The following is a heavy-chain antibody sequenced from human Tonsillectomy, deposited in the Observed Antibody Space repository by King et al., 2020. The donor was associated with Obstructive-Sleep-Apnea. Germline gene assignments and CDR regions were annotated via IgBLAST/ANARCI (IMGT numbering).Heavy chain of an antibody. CDR1: GYTFTNYD. D-gene: IGHD2-15*01. CDR2: MNPNSGNT. Sequence: QLVQSGAEVKKPGASVKVSCKASGYTFTNYDINWVRQATGQGREWMGWMNPNSGNTAYTQKFQGRVTMTRNTPISTAYMELRSLRSEDTAVYYCTRGRYCSGGSCNLDIWGQGTMVTVSS. V-gene: IGHV1-8*01. J-gene: IGHJ3*02. CDR3: TRGRYCSGGSCNLDI.